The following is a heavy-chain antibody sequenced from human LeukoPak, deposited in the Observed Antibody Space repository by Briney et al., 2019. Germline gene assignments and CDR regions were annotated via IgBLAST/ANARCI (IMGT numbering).Heavy chain of an antibody. CDR1: GFTFSSYS. Sequence: PGGSLRLSCAASGFTFSSYSMNWVRQAPGKGLGWVSSISSSSSYIYYADSVKGRFTISRDNAKNSLYLQMNSLRAEDTAVYYCARDSSGTPDYWGQGTLVTVSS. V-gene: IGHV3-21*01. CDR2: ISSSSSYI. D-gene: IGHD3-3*01. J-gene: IGHJ4*02. CDR3: ARDSSGTPDY.